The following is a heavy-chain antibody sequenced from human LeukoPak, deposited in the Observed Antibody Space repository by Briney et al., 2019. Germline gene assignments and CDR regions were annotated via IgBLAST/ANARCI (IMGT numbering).Heavy chain of an antibody. J-gene: IGHJ3*02. CDR3: ARDLRSGYYGSGAFDI. CDR2: IYHSGST. V-gene: IGHV4-59*12. Sequence: SETLSLTCTVSGGSISSYYWSWIRQPPGKGLEWIGYIYHSGSTYYNPSLKSRVTISVDRSKNQFSLKLSSVTAADTAVYYCARDLRSGYYGSGAFDIWGQGTMVTVSS. CDR1: GGSISSYY. D-gene: IGHD3-22*01.